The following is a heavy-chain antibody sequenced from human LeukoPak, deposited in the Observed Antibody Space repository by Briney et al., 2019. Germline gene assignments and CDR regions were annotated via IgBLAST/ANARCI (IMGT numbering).Heavy chain of an antibody. Sequence: SETLSLTCTVSGGSISSYYWSWIRQPPGKGPEWIGYIYYSGSTNYNPSLKSRVTISVDTSKNQFSLKLSSVTAADTAVYYCASGYGSGSYRDAFDTWGQGTMVTVSS. J-gene: IGHJ3*02. CDR2: IYYSGST. CDR1: GGSISSYY. D-gene: IGHD3-10*01. CDR3: ASGYGSGSYRDAFDT. V-gene: IGHV4-59*01.